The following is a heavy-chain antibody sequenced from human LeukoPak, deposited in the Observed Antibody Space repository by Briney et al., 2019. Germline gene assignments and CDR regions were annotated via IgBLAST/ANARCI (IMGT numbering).Heavy chain of an antibody. J-gene: IGHJ4*02. CDR3: ARDGSSQYYFDY. CDR1: GFTVSSNH. V-gene: IGHV3-53*01. D-gene: IGHD2-15*01. Sequence: PGGSLRLSCVASGFTVSSNHMNWVRQAPGKGLEWVSIFYSGGTTYYADSVKGRFTISRDNSKNTLYLQMNSLRAEDTAVYYCARDGSSQYYFDYWGQGTLVTVSS. CDR2: FYSGGTT.